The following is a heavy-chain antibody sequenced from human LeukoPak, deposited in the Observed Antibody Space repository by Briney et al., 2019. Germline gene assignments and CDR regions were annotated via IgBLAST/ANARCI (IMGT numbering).Heavy chain of an antibody. J-gene: IGHJ4*02. CDR1: GFTVGNNY. CDR2: IYSGGST. CDR3: ATNMGF. V-gene: IGHV3-53*01. D-gene: IGHD2/OR15-2a*01. Sequence: GSLRLSCAASGFTVGNNYMKWIRQAPGKGLEWVSLIYSGGSTYYADSVKGRFTISRDSSKNTLYLQMNSLRVEDTAVYYCATNMGFWGQGTLVTVSS.